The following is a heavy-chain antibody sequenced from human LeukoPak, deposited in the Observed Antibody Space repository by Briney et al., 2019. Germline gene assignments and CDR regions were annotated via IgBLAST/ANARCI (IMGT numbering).Heavy chain of an antibody. CDR2: IWYDGSSK. CDR1: GFTFSSYG. J-gene: IGHJ4*02. D-gene: IGHD2-21*01. CDR3: ARGLPGFS. Sequence: PGGSLRLSCAASGFTFSSYGMHWVRQAPGKGLEWVALIWYDGSSKHYADSVRGRFTISRDNSKNTLYLQMNSLRAEDTAVYYCARGLPGFSWGQGTLVTVSS. V-gene: IGHV3-33*01.